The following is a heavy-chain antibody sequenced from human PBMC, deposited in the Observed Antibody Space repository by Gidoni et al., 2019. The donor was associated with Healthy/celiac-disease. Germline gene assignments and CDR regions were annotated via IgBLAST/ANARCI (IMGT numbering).Heavy chain of an antibody. Sequence: QVQLQESGPGLVKPSETLSLTCTVSGYSLSSGYYWGWLRQPPGKGLEWIGSIYHSGSTYYNPSLKSRVTISVDTSKNQFSLKLSSVTAADTAVYYCARDERVVVITGWFDPWGQGTLVTVSS. CDR3: ARDERVVVITGWFDP. J-gene: IGHJ5*02. CDR1: GYSLSSGYY. V-gene: IGHV4-38-2*02. CDR2: IYHSGST. D-gene: IGHD3-22*01.